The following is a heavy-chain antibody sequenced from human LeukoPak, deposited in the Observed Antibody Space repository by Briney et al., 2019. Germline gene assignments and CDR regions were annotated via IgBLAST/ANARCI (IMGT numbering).Heavy chain of an antibody. D-gene: IGHD1-26*01. V-gene: IGHV3-48*04. CDR2: ISSSGYTI. CDR1: GFTSSSYS. J-gene: IGHJ4*02. CDR3: ARYRSGSYFDY. Sequence: GGSLRLSCAASGFTSSSYSMSWVRQAPGKGLEWVSYISSSGYTIYSADSVKGRFTISRDNAKNSLYLQMNSLRAEDTAIYYCARYRSGSYFDYWGQGTLVTVSS.